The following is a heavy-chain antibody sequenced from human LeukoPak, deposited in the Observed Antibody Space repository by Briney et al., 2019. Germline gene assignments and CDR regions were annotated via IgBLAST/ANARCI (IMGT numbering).Heavy chain of an antibody. J-gene: IGHJ4*02. CDR2: IRYDGSNK. D-gene: IGHD3-16*01. CDR1: GFTFSSYG. Sequence: GGSLRLSCAASGFTFSSYGMHWVRQAAGKGLEWEAFIRYDGSNKYYADSVKGRFTISRDNSKNTLYLQMNSLRAEDTAVYYSAKDQRFAISNYDYWGQGTLVTVSS. V-gene: IGHV3-30*02. CDR3: AKDQRFAISNYDY.